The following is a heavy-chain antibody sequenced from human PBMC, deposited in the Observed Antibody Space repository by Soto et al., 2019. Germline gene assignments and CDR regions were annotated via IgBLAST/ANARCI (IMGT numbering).Heavy chain of an antibody. CDR3: ARGGNLGNGYFTAPMDV. CDR1: GGSFSGYY. V-gene: IGHV4-34*01. CDR2: INHSGST. D-gene: IGHD3-3*01. J-gene: IGHJ6*03. Sequence: LSLTCAVYGGSFSGYYWSWIRQPPGKGLEWIGEINHSGSTNYNPSLKSRVTISVDTSKNQFSLKLSSVTAADTAVYYCARGGNLGNGYFTAPMDVWGKGTTVTVSS.